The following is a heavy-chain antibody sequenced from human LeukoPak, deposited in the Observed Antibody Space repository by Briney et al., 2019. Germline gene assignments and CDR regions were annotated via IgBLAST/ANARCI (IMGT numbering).Heavy chain of an antibody. V-gene: IGHV3-53*01. CDR2: IYSGGST. J-gene: IGHJ6*02. CDR3: ARAPREVAAPYYYYGMDV. D-gene: IGHD2-15*01. Sequence: GGSLRLSGAASGFTVSSNYMSWVRQAPGKGLEWVSVIYSGGSTYYADSVKGRFTISRDNAKNSLYLQMNSLRAEDTAVYYCARAPREVAAPYYYYGMDVWGQGTTVTVSS. CDR1: GFTVSSNY.